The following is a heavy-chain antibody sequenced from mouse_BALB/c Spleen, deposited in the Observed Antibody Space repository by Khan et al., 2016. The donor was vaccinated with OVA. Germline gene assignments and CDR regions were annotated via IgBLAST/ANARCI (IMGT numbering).Heavy chain of an antibody. V-gene: IGHV9-3*02. CDR1: GYTFTNYG. J-gene: IGHJ4*01. Sequence: QVQLKQSGPDLKKPGETVKISCKASGYTFTNYGMNWVRQSPGEGLKWMGWINTNTGEPTYAEEFKGRFAFSLETSASTAYLQINNLKNEDTATYFGARSRWLLPAMDYWGQGTSVTVSS. CDR3: ARSRWLLPAMDY. CDR2: INTNTGEP. D-gene: IGHD2-3*01.